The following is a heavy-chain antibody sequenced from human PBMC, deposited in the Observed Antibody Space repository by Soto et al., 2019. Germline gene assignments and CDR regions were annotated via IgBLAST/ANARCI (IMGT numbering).Heavy chain of an antibody. J-gene: IGHJ5*01. V-gene: IGHV1-18*01. CDR2: ISAYNGNT. CDR1: GYTFTSYG. CDR3: SRLAYGDFVS. Sequence: QVQLVQSGAEVKKPGASVKVSCKASGYTFTSYGISWVRQAPGQGLEWMGWISAYNGNTKYTQKLQGRVTMTTDTSTSTAYMELRSLRSEDTALYYFSRLAYGDFVSWGQGTLVTVSS. D-gene: IGHD4-17*01.